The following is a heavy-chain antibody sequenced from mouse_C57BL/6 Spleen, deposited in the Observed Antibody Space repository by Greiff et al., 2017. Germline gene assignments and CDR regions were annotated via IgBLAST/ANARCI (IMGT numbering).Heavy chain of an antibody. V-gene: IGHV1-55*01. CDR3: ARDYGSTPDY. D-gene: IGHD1-1*01. CDR2: IYPGSGST. CDR1: GYTFTSYW. J-gene: IGHJ2*01. Sequence: QVQLKQPGAELVKPGASVKMSCKASGYTFTSYWITWVKQRPGQGLEWIGDIYPGSGSTNYNEKFKSKATLTVDTSSSTAYMQLSSLTSKDSAVYYCARDYGSTPDYWGQGTTLTVSS.